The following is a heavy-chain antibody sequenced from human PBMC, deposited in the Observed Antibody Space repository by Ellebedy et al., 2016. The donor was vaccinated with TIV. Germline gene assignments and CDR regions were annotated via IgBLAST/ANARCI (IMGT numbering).Heavy chain of an antibody. Sequence: SETLSLXXSVSGDSIRTYYWSWIRQPPGKGLEWIGYIDYSGSTNYNPSLKSRVTISVDTSKNRFSLKLSSVTAADTAVYYCARTTIAEEDAFDIWGQGTMVTVSS. J-gene: IGHJ3*02. CDR3: ARTTIAEEDAFDI. CDR1: GDSIRTYY. V-gene: IGHV4-59*01. D-gene: IGHD1-14*01. CDR2: IDYSGST.